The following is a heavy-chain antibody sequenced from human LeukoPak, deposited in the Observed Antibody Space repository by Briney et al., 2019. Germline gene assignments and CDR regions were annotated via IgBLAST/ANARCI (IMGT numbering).Heavy chain of an antibody. Sequence: ASVKVSCKASGYTFTSYAMHWVRQAPGQRLEWMGWINAGNGNTKYSQKFQGRVTITRDTSASTAYMELSSLRSEDTAVYYCATEYCSSTSCPFDYWGQGTLVTVSS. CDR1: GYTFTSYA. J-gene: IGHJ4*02. CDR3: ATEYCSSTSCPFDY. V-gene: IGHV1-3*01. CDR2: INAGNGNT. D-gene: IGHD2-2*01.